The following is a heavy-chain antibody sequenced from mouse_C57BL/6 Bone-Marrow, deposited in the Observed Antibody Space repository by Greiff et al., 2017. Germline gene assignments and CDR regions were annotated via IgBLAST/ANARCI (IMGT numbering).Heavy chain of an antibody. Sequence: QVQLQQPGAELVKPGASVKVSCKASGYTFTSYWMHWVKQRPGQGLEWIGRIHPSDSDTNYNQKFKGKATLTVDKSSSTAYMQLSSLTSEDSAVYYGAILQYAPALLAVVVPVWGTGTTVTVSS. J-gene: IGHJ1*03. CDR3: AILQYAPALLAVVVPV. CDR2: IHPSDSDT. CDR1: GYTFTSYW. V-gene: IGHV1-74*01. D-gene: IGHD1-1*01.